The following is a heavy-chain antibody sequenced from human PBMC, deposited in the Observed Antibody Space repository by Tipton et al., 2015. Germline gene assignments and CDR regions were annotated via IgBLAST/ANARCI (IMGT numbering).Heavy chain of an antibody. J-gene: IGHJ4*02. V-gene: IGHV3-23*01. CDR3: ASQSLMISFGGVIPPFIFDH. CDR2: ISGSGEST. CDR1: GITFSAHA. D-gene: IGHD3-16*01. Sequence: SLRLSCAASGITFSAHAMTWVRQAPGKGLEWVSVISGSGESTNYADSVKGRFTFSRDNSKNTLYMQMNSLRAEDTAVYYCASQSLMISFGGVIPPFIFDHWGQGILVTVSS.